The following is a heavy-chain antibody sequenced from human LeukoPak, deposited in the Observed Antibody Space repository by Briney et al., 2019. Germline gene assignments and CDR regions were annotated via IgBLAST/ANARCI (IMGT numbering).Heavy chain of an antibody. D-gene: IGHD3-22*01. CDR2: IYHSGST. CDR1: GGSISSGGYS. V-gene: IGHV4-30-2*01. Sequence: PSETLSLTCAVSGGSISSGGYSWSRIRQPPGKGLEWIGYIYHSGSTYYNPSLKSRVTISVDRSKNQFSLKLSSVTAADTAVYYCARGIVVVRGAFDIWGQGTMVTVSS. J-gene: IGHJ3*02. CDR3: ARGIVVVRGAFDI.